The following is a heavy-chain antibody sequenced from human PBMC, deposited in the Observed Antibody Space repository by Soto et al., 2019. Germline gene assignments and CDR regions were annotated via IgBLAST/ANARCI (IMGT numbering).Heavy chain of an antibody. D-gene: IGHD1-26*01. CDR3: ARDRGSGSYYLGPYYFDY. V-gene: IGHV1-18*01. J-gene: IGHJ4*02. Sequence: GASVKVSCKASGYTFSDYGFSWVRQAPGQGLEWMGWITSYTGNTEFPQKFQGRVTMTTNRFTSTAYMDLKSLTSDDTAVYYCARDRGSGSYYLGPYYFDYWGQGTLVTVSS. CDR1: GYTFSDYG. CDR2: ITSYTGNT.